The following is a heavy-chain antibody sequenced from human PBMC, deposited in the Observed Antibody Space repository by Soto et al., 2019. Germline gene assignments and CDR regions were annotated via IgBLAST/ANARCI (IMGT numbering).Heavy chain of an antibody. V-gene: IGHV4-30-2*01. CDR2: IYYGGST. J-gene: IGHJ4*02. CDR1: GGSISSGDYS. D-gene: IGHD5-18*01. Sequence: SETLSLTCAVSGGSISSGDYSWNWIRQPPGKGLEWIGYIYYGGSTYYNPSLQSRVTMSVDRSRNQFSLKLSSVTAADTAVYYCARTGGYSYVDYWGQGTLVTVSS. CDR3: ARTGGYSYVDY.